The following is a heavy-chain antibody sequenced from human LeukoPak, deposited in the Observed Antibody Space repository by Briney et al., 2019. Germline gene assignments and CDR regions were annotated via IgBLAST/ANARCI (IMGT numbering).Heavy chain of an antibody. D-gene: IGHD5-12*01. Sequence: GGSLRLSCAASGFTFSSYWMHWVRQVPGRGLVWVSRINRDGGTTGYSDSVKGRFTISRDNAKNTLYLQMNGLRAEDTAVYYCAKVSSGYDTRDYWGQGTLVTVSS. CDR1: GFTFSSYW. CDR2: INRDGGTT. V-gene: IGHV3-74*01. CDR3: AKVSSGYDTRDY. J-gene: IGHJ4*02.